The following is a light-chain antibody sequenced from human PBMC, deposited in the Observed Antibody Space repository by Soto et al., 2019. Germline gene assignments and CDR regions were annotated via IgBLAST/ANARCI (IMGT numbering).Light chain of an antibody. CDR3: HSYDSSLSAHYV. CDR2: GNS. Sequence: SALTQPPSVSGAPGQRVTISCTGSSSNIGATYDVQWYQQLPGTAPKLLIYGNSNRPSGVPDRFSGSKSGTSASLAITGLQADDEADYYCHSYDSSLSAHYVFGTGTKVTVL. J-gene: IGLJ1*01. V-gene: IGLV1-40*01. CDR1: SSNIGATYD.